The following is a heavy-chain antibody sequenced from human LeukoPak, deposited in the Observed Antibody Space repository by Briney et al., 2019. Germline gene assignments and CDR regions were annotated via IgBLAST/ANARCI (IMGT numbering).Heavy chain of an antibody. J-gene: IGHJ4*02. V-gene: IGHV1-2*02. CDR3: ARWQGSGEEKVDY. D-gene: IGHD3-10*01. Sequence: ASVKVSCKASGYTFTGYYMHWVRQAPGQGLDWMGWINPNSGGTNYAQKFQGRVTMTRDTSISTAYMELSRLRSDDTAVYYCARWQGSGEEKVDYWGQGTLVTVSS. CDR1: GYTFTGYY. CDR2: INPNSGGT.